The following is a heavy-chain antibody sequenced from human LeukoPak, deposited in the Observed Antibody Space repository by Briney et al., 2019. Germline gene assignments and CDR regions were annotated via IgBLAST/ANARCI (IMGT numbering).Heavy chain of an antibody. D-gene: IGHD2-15*01. CDR2: INPSCGIT. J-gene: IGHJ4*02. Sequence: ASVKVSCKASGYTLTSYYMHWVRQAPGQGLEWMGIINPSCGITSYAQKFQGRVTMTRDTSTSTVYMELSSLRSEDTAVYYCARERVVAGFDYWGPGTLVTVS. CDR3: ARERVVAGFDY. CDR1: GYTLTSYY. V-gene: IGHV1-46*01.